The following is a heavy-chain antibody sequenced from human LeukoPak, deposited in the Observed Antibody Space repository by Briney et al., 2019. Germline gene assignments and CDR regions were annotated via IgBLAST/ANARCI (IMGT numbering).Heavy chain of an antibody. J-gene: IGHJ4*02. CDR2: IYSAGDT. CDR3: ATLPRPGKEFDY. D-gene: IGHD1-14*01. Sequence: TGGSLRLSCAASGFTVSSNYMSWVRQAPGKGLEWVSVIYSAGDTYYADSVKGRFTISRDNSKNTLYLQMNSLRAEDTAVYYCATLPRPGKEFDYWGQGTLVTVSS. CDR1: GFTVSSNY. V-gene: IGHV3-53*01.